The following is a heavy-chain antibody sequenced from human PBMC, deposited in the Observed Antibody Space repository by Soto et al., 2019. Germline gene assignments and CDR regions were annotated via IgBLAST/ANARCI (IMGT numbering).Heavy chain of an antibody. CDR2: ISAYNGNT. Sequence: GASVKVSCKASGYTFTSYVISWVRQAPGQGLEWMGWISAYNGNTNYAQKLQGRVTMTTDTSTSTAYMELRSLRSDDTAVYYCARDGHGDYEVYYYGMDVWGQGTTVTVSS. CDR1: GYTFTSYV. CDR3: ARDGHGDYEVYYYGMDV. D-gene: IGHD4-17*01. J-gene: IGHJ6*02. V-gene: IGHV1-18*01.